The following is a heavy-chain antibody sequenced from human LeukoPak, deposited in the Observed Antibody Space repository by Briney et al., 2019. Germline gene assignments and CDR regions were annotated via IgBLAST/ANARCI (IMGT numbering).Heavy chain of an antibody. CDR1: GFTFISYW. D-gene: IGHD2-15*01. Sequence: GGSLRLSCAASGFTFISYWMSWVRQAPGKGLEWVANIKQDGSEKYYVDSVKGRFTISRDNAKNSLYLQMNSLRAEDTAVYYCARGGRKSRGVDIVRKKETGYYYYMDVWGKGTTVTVSS. J-gene: IGHJ6*03. CDR2: IKQDGSEK. CDR3: ARGGRKSRGVDIVRKKETGYYYYMDV. V-gene: IGHV3-7*01.